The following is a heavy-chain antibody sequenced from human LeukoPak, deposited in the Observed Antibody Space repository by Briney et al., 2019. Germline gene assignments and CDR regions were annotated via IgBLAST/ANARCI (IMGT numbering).Heavy chain of an antibody. D-gene: IGHD4-17*01. CDR3: ARATVTTVPDS. J-gene: IGHJ4*02. Sequence: GGSLRLSCAASGFTFSSYWMHWVRQAPGKGLVWVSRINSDGSSTSYADSVKGRFTISRDNSKNTLYLQMNSLRAEDTAVYYCARATVTTVPDSWGRGTLVTVSS. CDR1: GFTFSSYW. V-gene: IGHV3-74*01. CDR2: INSDGSST.